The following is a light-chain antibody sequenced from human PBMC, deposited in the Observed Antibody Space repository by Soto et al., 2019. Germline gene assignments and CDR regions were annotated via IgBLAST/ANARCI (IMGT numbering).Light chain of an antibody. Sequence: EIVLTQYPGTLSLSPGEIATLSCRASQSVSSSYLAWYQQKPGQAPRLLIYGASSRATGIPDRFSGSGSGTDFTLTISRLEPEDFAVYYCQQYGSSPYTFGQGTKLELK. CDR2: GAS. V-gene: IGKV3-20*01. J-gene: IGKJ2*01. CDR1: QSVSSSY. CDR3: QQYGSSPYT.